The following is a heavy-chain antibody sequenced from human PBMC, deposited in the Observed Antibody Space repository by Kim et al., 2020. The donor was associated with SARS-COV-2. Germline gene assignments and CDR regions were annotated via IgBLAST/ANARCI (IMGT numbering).Heavy chain of an antibody. CDR1: GFTFDDYA. Sequence: GGSLRLSCAASGFTFDDYAMHWVRQAPGKGLEWVSGISWNSGSIGYADSVKGRFTISRDNAKNSLYLQMNSLRAEDTALYYCAKAPGPGIAAAGTSLYYYYGMDVWGQGTTVTVSS. CDR3: AKAPGPGIAAAGTSLYYYYGMDV. D-gene: IGHD6-13*01. CDR2: ISWNSGSI. J-gene: IGHJ6*02. V-gene: IGHV3-9*01.